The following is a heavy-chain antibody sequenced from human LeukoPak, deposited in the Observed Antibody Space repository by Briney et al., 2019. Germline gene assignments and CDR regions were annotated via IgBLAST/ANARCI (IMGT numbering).Heavy chain of an antibody. CDR1: GYRFSTSD. CDR3: VRGGEIGLDY. V-gene: IGHV3-13*01. D-gene: IGHD3-16*01. J-gene: IGHJ4*02. Sequence: GGSLRLSCAASGYRFSTSDMHWVRQASGRGLDWVSSISSTGETYSAPSVKGRFTISRENAKNSLYLQMNSLRGGDTAIYHCVRGGEIGLDYWGQGALITVSS. CDR2: ISSTGET.